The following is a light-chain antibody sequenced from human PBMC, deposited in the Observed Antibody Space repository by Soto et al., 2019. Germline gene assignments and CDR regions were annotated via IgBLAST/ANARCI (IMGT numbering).Light chain of an antibody. J-gene: IGLJ3*02. CDR2: RNN. CDR1: SSNIGSNY. V-gene: IGLV1-47*01. CDR3: AAWDDSPNWV. Sequence: QSALTQPPSASGTPGQRVTISCSGSSSNIGSNYVYWYQQLPGTAPKLLIYRNNQRPSGVPDRLSGSKSGTSASLAISGLRSEDEADYYCAAWDDSPNWVFGGGTKLTVL.